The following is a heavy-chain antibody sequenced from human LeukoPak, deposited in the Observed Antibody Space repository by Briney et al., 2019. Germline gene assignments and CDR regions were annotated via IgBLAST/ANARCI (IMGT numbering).Heavy chain of an antibody. V-gene: IGHV1-69*04. Sequence: SVKVSCKASGGTFSSYAISWVRQAPGQGLEWMGRIIPILGIANYAQKFQGRVTITTDESTSTAYMELSSLRSEDTAVYYCASGVVPAAIVRRYYMDVWGKGTTVTVSS. CDR1: GGTFSSYA. D-gene: IGHD2-2*01. CDR3: ASGVVPAAIVRRYYMDV. CDR2: IIPILGIA. J-gene: IGHJ6*03.